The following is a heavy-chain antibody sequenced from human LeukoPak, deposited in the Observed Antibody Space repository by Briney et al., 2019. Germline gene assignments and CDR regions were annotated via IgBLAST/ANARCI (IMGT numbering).Heavy chain of an antibody. CDR1: GGSISSDGYY. J-gene: IGHJ4*02. D-gene: IGHD3-22*01. Sequence: PSETLSLTCTVSGGSISSDGYYWSWIRQHPVKGLEWIGYIYYSGSTYYNPSLKSRVTISVDTSKNQFSLKLSSVTAADTAVYYCASRRNYYDSSGYYIFDYWGQGTLVTVSS. V-gene: IGHV4-31*03. CDR2: IYYSGST. CDR3: ASRRNYYDSSGYYIFDY.